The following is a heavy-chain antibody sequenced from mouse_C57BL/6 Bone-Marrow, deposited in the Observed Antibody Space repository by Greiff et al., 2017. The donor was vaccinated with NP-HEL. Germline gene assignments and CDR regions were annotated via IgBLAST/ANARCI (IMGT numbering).Heavy chain of an antibody. CDR3: ARYGNYPSVMDY. Sequence: QVQLQQPGAELVMPGASVKLSCKASGYTFTSYWMHWVKQRPGQGLEWIGEIDPSDSYTNYNQKFTGKSTLTVDKSSSTAYMQLSSLTSEDSAVYYCARYGNYPSVMDYWGQGTSVTVSS. D-gene: IGHD2-1*01. CDR1: GYTFTSYW. J-gene: IGHJ4*01. CDR2: IDPSDSYT. V-gene: IGHV1-69*01.